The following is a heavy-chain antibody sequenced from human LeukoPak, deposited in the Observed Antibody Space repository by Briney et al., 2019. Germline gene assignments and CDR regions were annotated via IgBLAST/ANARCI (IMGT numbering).Heavy chain of an antibody. Sequence: QPGRSLRLSCAASGFTFSSYGMHWVRQAPGKGLEWVAVISYDGSNKYYADSVKGRFTISRDNSKNTLYLQMNSLRAEDTAVYYCAKDAKRKGLWELLIRSAFDIWGQGTMVTVSS. CDR3: AKDAKRKGLWELLIRSAFDI. CDR1: GFTFSSYG. CDR2: ISYDGSNK. J-gene: IGHJ3*02. D-gene: IGHD1-26*01. V-gene: IGHV3-30*18.